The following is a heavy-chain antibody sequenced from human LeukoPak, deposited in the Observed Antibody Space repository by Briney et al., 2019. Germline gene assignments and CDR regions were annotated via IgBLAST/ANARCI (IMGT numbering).Heavy chain of an antibody. D-gene: IGHD6-19*01. V-gene: IGHV1-46*01. CDR2: INPSGGST. CDR1: GYTFTSYY. J-gene: IGHJ4*02. CDR3: ASSGYSSGWFDY. Sequence: ASVEVSCKASGYTFTSYYMHWVRQAPGQGLEWMGIINPSGGSTSYAQKFQGRVTMTRDTSTSTVYMELSSLRSEDTAVYYCASSGYSSGWFDYWGQGTLVTVSS.